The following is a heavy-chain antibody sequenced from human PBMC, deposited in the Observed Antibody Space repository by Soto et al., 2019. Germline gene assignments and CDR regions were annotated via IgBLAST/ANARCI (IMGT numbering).Heavy chain of an antibody. Sequence: QVQLVESGGGVVQPGRSLRLSCAASGFTFSSYAMHWVHQAPGKGLEWVAVISYDGSNKYYADSVKGRFTISRDNSKNTLYLQMNGLRAEDTAVYYCARDPNLIQLWSHQFDYWGQGTLVTVSS. CDR2: ISYDGSNK. D-gene: IGHD5-18*01. J-gene: IGHJ4*02. CDR1: GFTFSSYA. V-gene: IGHV3-30-3*01. CDR3: ARDPNLIQLWSHQFDY.